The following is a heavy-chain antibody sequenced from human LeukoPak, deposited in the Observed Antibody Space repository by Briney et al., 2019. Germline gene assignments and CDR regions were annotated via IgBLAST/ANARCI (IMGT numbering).Heavy chain of an antibody. J-gene: IGHJ4*02. V-gene: IGHV3-21*01. CDR3: ASELAVYYYDSSGYYQGDY. Sequence: GGSLRLSCAASGFTFSSYSMNWVRQAPGKGLEWVSSISSSSSYIYYVDSVKGRFTISRDNAKNSLYLQMNSLRAEDTAVYYCASELAVYYYDSSGYYQGDYWGQGTLVTVSS. D-gene: IGHD3-22*01. CDR1: GFTFSSYS. CDR2: ISSSSSYI.